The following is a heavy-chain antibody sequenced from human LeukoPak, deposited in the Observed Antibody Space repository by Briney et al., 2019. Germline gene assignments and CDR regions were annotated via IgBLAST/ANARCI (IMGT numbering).Heavy chain of an antibody. J-gene: IGHJ3*02. CDR3: ATPYCSGISCLDVFNI. CDR2: KYYSGSA. Sequence: SETLSLTCNVSGVSISDGRYSWAWIRQLPGKGLEWIGYKYYSGSAKYNPSLKSRLTISVDTPNNQFSLQLRSMTAADTAMYYCATPYCSGISCLDVFNIWGQGRMVTVSS. V-gene: IGHV4-31*03. D-gene: IGHD2-2*01. CDR1: GVSISDGRYS.